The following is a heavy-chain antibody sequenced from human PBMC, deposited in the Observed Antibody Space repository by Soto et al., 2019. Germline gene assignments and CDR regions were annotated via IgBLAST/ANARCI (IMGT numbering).Heavy chain of an antibody. CDR1: GFTFSSYW. J-gene: IGHJ6*02. Sequence: GGSLRLSCAASGFTFSSYWMSWVRQAPGKGLEWVANIKQDGSEKYYVDSVKGRFTISRDNAKNSLYLQMNSLRAKDTAVYYCARDRSTAMAPGRYYYYGMDVWGQGTTVTVS. CDR3: ARDRSTAMAPGRYYYYGMDV. D-gene: IGHD5-18*01. CDR2: IKQDGSEK. V-gene: IGHV3-7*01.